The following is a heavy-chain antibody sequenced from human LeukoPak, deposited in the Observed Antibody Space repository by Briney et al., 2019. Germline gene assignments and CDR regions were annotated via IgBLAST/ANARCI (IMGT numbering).Heavy chain of an antibody. CDR1: GFTFSSYS. D-gene: IGHD3-3*01. CDR3: ARAIFGVAKNNRGMDV. J-gene: IGHJ6*02. V-gene: IGHV3-21*01. CDR2: ISSSSSYI. Sequence: SGGSLRLSCAASGFTFSSYSMNWVRQAPGKGLEWVSSISSSSSYIYYADSVKGRFTISRDNAKNSLYLQMNSLRAEDTALYYCARAIFGVAKNNRGMDVWGQGTTVTVSS.